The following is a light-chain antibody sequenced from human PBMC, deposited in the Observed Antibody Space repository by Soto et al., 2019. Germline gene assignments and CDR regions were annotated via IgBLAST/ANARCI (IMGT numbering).Light chain of an antibody. V-gene: IGKV1-5*03. CDR1: QSISNF. J-gene: IGKJ1*01. CDR2: KAS. CDR3: QQFSNDWT. Sequence: DIRMTQSPSTLSASVGDRVTITCRASQSISNFLAWYQQKPGKAPKLLIYKASTLESGVPSRFSGSGSGTEFTLTISSLQPYDFATYYCQQFSNDWTFGQGTRVEIK.